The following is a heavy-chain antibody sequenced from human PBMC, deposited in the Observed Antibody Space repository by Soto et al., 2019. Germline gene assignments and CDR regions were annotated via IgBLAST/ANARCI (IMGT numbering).Heavy chain of an antibody. J-gene: IGHJ4*02. CDR1: GFTFSRSA. Sequence: PGGSLRLSCAASGFTFSRSAMSWVRQAPGRGLEWFSTISGSGGTPYYADSVKGRFTISRDNSKNTLYLVLNSLRAEDTAVYYCAMGLAAAGPLEYWGQGILVTVSS. V-gene: IGHV3-23*01. CDR3: AMGLAAAGPLEY. D-gene: IGHD6-13*01. CDR2: ISGSGGTP.